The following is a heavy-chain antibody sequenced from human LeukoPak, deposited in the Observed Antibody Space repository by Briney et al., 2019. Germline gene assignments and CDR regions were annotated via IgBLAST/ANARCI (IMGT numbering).Heavy chain of an antibody. CDR1: GFTFSSYW. CDR3: ARDRWDVSSSWYDY. Sequence: GGSLRLSCAASGFTFSSYWMSWVRQAPGKGLEWVANIKQDGSEKYYVDSVKGRFTTSRDNAKNSLYLQMNSLRAEDTAVYYCARDRWDVSSSWYDYWGQGTLVTVSS. CDR2: IKQDGSEK. D-gene: IGHD6-13*01. V-gene: IGHV3-7*01. J-gene: IGHJ4*02.